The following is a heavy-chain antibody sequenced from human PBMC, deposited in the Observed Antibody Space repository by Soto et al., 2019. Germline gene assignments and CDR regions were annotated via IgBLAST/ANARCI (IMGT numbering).Heavy chain of an antibody. D-gene: IGHD6-13*01. CDR1: GFPFTNSA. Sequence: GASVEVSFKASGFPFTNSALQLVRQARGQRLEWIGWIVAGSGNTIYAQKFQERVTITRDLSTSTAYMELSSLRSEDTAVYYCAAKGQQHLGYYNGMDVWGQGTTVTVSS. J-gene: IGHJ6*01. CDR3: AAKGQQHLGYYNGMDV. CDR2: IVAGSGNT. V-gene: IGHV1-58*01.